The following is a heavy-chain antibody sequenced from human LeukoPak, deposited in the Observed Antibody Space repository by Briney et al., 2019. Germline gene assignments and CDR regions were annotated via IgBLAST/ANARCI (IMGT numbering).Heavy chain of an antibody. CDR3: AKDAIQLSYYYYYYMDV. V-gene: IGHV3-30*04. D-gene: IGHD5-18*01. CDR1: GFTFSSYA. CDR2: ISYDGSNK. Sequence: PGRSLRLSCADSGFTFSSYAMHWVRQAPGKGLEWVAVISYDGSNKYYADSVKGRFTISRDNSKNTLYLQMNSLRAEDTAVYYCAKDAIQLSYYYYYYMDVWGKGTTVTISS. J-gene: IGHJ6*03.